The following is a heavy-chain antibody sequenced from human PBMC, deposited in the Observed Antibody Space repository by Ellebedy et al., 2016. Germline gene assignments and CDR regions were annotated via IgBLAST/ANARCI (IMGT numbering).Heavy chain of an antibody. CDR3: ARVRSPDYSTNYDLDV. D-gene: IGHD3-22*01. Sequence: GESLKISXATSGFVFSSYPMNWVRQAPGKGLEWVAFTPPDGRDQSYADSVKGRFTISRDNFKKAIYLQMSSLRVEDTAVYSCARVRSPDYSTNYDLDVWGQGTTVTVSS. J-gene: IGHJ6*02. CDR2: TPPDGRDQ. V-gene: IGHV3-30*04. CDR1: GFVFSSYP.